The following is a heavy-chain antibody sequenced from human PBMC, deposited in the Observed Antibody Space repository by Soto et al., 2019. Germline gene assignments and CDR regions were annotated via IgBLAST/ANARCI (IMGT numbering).Heavy chain of an antibody. J-gene: IGHJ6*02. Sequence: QLQLHESGPGLVKPSETLSLTCTVSGGSISSSSYYWGWIRQPPGKVLEWIGSIYYSGSTYYNPSIKRRVTISVDTSKNQCSLKLSSVTAADTAVYYCARHTGPLYVGYYSDMDVWGQGTTVTVSS. CDR2: IYYSGST. CDR3: ARHTGPLYVGYYSDMDV. D-gene: IGHD3-16*01. CDR1: GGSISSSSYY. V-gene: IGHV4-39*01.